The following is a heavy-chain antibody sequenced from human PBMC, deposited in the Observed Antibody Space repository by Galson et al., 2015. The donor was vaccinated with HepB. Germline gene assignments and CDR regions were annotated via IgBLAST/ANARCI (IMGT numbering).Heavy chain of an antibody. CDR3: ARGETDIVVVPAATPRAWMDV. J-gene: IGHJ6*04. V-gene: IGHV3-11*06. CDR2: ISSSSSYT. CDR1: GFTFSDYY. Sequence: SLRLSCAASGFTFSDYYMSWIRQAPGKGLEWVSYISSSSSYTNYADSVKGRFTISRDNAKNSLYLQMNSLKAEDTAVYYCARGETDIVVVPAATPRAWMDVWGKGTTVTVSS. D-gene: IGHD2-2*01.